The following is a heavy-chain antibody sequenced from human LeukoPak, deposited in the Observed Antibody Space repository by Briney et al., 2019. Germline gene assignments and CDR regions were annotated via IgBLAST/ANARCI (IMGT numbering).Heavy chain of an antibody. Sequence: PGGSLRLSCXXSGFSXXXXXXXXXRQAPGTGXXXXXXXXXXXETTSXADSMKGRXXXXXXNSKNSLYLPLNGLRTEDTAFYYCAKDKRQWWLSVADWHFDLWGRGTLVTVSA. V-gene: IGHV3-43*02. CDR2: XXXXXETT. CDR1: GFSXXXXX. D-gene: IGHD2-8*01. J-gene: IGHJ2*01. CDR3: AKDKRQWWLSVADWHFDL.